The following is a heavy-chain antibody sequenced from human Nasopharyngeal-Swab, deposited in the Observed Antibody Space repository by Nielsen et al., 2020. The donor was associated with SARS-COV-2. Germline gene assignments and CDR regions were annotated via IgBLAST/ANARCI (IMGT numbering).Heavy chain of an antibody. CDR3: ARETSYYYMDV. V-gene: IGHV4-39*02. J-gene: IGHJ6*03. Sequence: WVRQPPGKGLEWIGSIYYRGSTYYSPSLKSRVTFSVDTSKKQFSLNLSSVTAADTAVYYCARETSYYYMDVWGKGTAVTVSS. CDR2: IYYRGST.